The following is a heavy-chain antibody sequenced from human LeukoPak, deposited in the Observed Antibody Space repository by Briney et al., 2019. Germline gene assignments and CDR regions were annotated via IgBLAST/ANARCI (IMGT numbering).Heavy chain of an antibody. D-gene: IGHD1/OR15-1a*01. J-gene: IGHJ4*02. CDR2: IFWDDDK. V-gene: IGHV2-5*02. CDR1: WFSLSTTGVA. Sequence: SGPTLVNPTQTLTLTCTFSWFSLSTTGVAVGWIRQPPGKALEWLELIFWDDDKKYSPSLRGRVTVTKDTSNNQVVLTMTNMDPVDTATYYCIHRQVGRTSFDYWGQGTLVTVSS. CDR3: IHRQVGRTSFDY.